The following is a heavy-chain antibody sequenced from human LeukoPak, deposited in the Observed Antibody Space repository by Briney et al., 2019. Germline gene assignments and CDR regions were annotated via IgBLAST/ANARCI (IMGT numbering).Heavy chain of an antibody. Sequence: GGSLRLSCAASGFTFSSYWVHWVRQAPGKGLVWVSRINSDASSTSYAYSVKGRFTISRDNAKNTLYLQMNSLRAEDTAVYYCARVAAVAGADFDYWGQGTLVTVSS. J-gene: IGHJ4*02. V-gene: IGHV3-74*01. D-gene: IGHD6-19*01. CDR1: GFTFSSYW. CDR3: ARVAAVAGADFDY. CDR2: INSDASST.